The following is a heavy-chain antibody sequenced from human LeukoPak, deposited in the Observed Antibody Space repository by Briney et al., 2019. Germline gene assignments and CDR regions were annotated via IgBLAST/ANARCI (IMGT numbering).Heavy chain of an antibody. Sequence: PSETLSLTCTVSGGSISSYYWSWIRQPPGKGLEWIGYIYYSGSTNYNPSLKSRVTISVDTSKNQFSLKLSSVTAADTAVYYCARGVAAAEALDYWGQGTLVTVSS. J-gene: IGHJ4*02. CDR2: IYYSGST. CDR1: GGSISSYY. D-gene: IGHD6-13*01. V-gene: IGHV4-59*01. CDR3: ARGVAAAEALDY.